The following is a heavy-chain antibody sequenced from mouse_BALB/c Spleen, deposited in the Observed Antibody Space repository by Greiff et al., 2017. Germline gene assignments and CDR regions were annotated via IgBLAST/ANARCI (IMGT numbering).Heavy chain of an antibody. J-gene: IGHJ2*01. D-gene: IGHD2-2*01. V-gene: IGHV3-2*02. CDR1: GYSITSDYA. CDR2: ISYSGST. CDR3: ARDYGYDGDY. Sequence: DVKLQESGPGLVKPSQSLSLTCTVTGYSITSDYAWNWIRQFPGNKLEWMGYISYSGSTSYNPSLKSRISITRDTSKNQFFLQLNSVTTEDTATYYCARDYGYDGDYWGQGTTLTVSS.